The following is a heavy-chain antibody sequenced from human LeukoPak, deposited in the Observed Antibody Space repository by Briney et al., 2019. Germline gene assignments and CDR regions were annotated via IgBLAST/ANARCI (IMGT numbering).Heavy chain of an antibody. V-gene: IGHV3-23*01. Sequence: PGGSLRLSCAASGFTFSTYAMSWVRQAPGKGLEWVSTVSTSGRSTYYADSVKGRFTISRDNSKNTLFLQMNSLRAEDTAVYYCVKTNYDYIWGSLDYWGQGTLVTVSS. J-gene: IGHJ4*02. CDR1: GFTFSTYA. D-gene: IGHD3-16*01. CDR3: VKTNYDYIWGSLDY. CDR2: VSTSGRST.